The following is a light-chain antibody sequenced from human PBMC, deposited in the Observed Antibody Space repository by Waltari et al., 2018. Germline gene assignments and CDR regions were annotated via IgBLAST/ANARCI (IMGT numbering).Light chain of an antibody. CDR2: GAT. J-gene: IGLJ1*01. CDR3: FSFVAANSFV. V-gene: IGLV2-23*01. CDR1: SNAIGNYDL. Sequence: QSALTQPASVSGSPGQSIPLSRTGTSNAIGNYDLVSWYQQRPGEAPKLLMYGATKRPSGVSNRFSGSKSGKTASLTISGLQTEDEADYYCFSFVAANSFVFGPGTKVTVL.